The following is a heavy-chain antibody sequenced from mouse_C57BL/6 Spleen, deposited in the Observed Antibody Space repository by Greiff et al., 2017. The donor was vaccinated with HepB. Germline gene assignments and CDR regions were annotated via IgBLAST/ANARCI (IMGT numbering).Heavy chain of an antibody. CDR1: GFTFSDYG. CDR3: ASTPLNYAMDY. V-gene: IGHV5-17*01. CDR2: ISSGSSTI. Sequence: EVQGVESGGGLVKPGGSLKLSCAASGFTFSDYGMHWVRQAPEKGLEWVAYISSGSSTIYYADTVKGRFTISRDNAKNTLFLQMTSLRSEDTAMYYCASTPLNYAMDYWGQGTSVTVSS. J-gene: IGHJ4*01.